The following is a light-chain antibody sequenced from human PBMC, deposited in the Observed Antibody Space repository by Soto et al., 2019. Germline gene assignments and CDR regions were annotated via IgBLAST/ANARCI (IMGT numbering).Light chain of an antibody. CDR2: AAS. J-gene: IGKJ2*01. V-gene: IGKV1-39*01. CDR1: QGVSCY. Sequence: DIPMTQSPSSLSASVGDRVTITCRASQGVSCYLLWYQQRQGRAPKLLIYAASNLLSGVPSRFSGSGSGANFTLTITSLQPEDFATYYCQKSYRTPHTFGQGTKLETK. CDR3: QKSYRTPHT.